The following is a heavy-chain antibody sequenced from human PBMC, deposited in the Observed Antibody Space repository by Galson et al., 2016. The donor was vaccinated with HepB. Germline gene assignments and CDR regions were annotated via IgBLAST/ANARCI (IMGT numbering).Heavy chain of an antibody. Sequence: SVKVSCKASANTFSNDYYHWVRQAPGQGLEWMGIINPGDGGTSYARKFRGRVTMTRDTSSGTVYMELRRLRFDDTAVYYCARDLPMPVGSSDWRYGMDVWGQGTTVSVS. V-gene: IGHV1-46*01. D-gene: IGHD2-21*02. J-gene: IGHJ6*02. CDR1: ANTFSNDY. CDR2: INPGDGGT. CDR3: ARDLPMPVGSSDWRYGMDV.